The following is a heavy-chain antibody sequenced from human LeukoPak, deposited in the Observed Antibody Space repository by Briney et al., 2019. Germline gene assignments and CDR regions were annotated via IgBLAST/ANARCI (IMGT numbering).Heavy chain of an antibody. CDR1: GGSISSYY. CDR2: IYYSGST. CDR3: ARGSPPMVYYDFWSGYYNPHFDY. J-gene: IGHJ4*02. V-gene: IGHV4-59*01. Sequence: SETLSLTCTVYGGSISSYYWSWIRQPPGKGLEWIGYIYYSGSTNYNPSLKSRVTISVDTSKNQFSLKLSSVTAADTAVYYCARGSPPMVYYDFWSGYYNPHFDYWGQGTLVTVSS. D-gene: IGHD3-3*01.